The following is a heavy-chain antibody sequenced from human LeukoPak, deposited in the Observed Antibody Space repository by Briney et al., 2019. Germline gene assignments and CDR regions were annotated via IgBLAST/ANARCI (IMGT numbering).Heavy chain of an antibody. J-gene: IGHJ6*03. V-gene: IGHV3-48*03. CDR2: VSRSGSTI. CDR3: ARVQWGGSYYMDV. Sequence: PGGCLRLSCAAAGFTLSTYEINWVRQAPGKGLGWISYVSRSGSTIYSADSMKGRITISRDNAENSLYLQMNSLRAEDTAVYYCARVQWGGSYYMDVWGKGTTVTVSS. D-gene: IGHD1-26*01. CDR1: GFTLSTYE.